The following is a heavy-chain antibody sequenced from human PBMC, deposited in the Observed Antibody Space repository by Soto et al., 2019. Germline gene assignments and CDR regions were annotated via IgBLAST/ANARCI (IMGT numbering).Heavy chain of an antibody. V-gene: IGHV3-15*01. D-gene: IGHD3-22*01. CDR2: IKSKTDGGTT. Sequence: GSLRLSCAASGFTFSNAWMSWVRQAPGRGLEWVGRIKSKTDGGTTDYAAPVKGRFTISRDDSKNTLYLQMNSLKTEDTAVYYCTTLYYYDSSGLPFDYWGQGTLVTVSS. CDR1: GFTFSNAW. J-gene: IGHJ4*02. CDR3: TTLYYYDSSGLPFDY.